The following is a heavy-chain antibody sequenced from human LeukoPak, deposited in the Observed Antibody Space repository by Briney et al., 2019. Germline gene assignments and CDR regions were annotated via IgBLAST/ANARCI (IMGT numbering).Heavy chain of an antibody. J-gene: IGHJ4*02. D-gene: IGHD3-10*01. CDR3: ARDTGGPYN. Sequence: GGSLRLSCAASGFPFSDYFMHWVRQAPGKGLEWVGIISYDGNNKIYADSVKGRFIFFGDNSKNTLYLQMNSLRPEDTAVYYCARDTGGPYNWGQGTLVTVSS. CDR1: GFPFSDYF. CDR2: ISYDGNNK. V-gene: IGHV3-30-3*01.